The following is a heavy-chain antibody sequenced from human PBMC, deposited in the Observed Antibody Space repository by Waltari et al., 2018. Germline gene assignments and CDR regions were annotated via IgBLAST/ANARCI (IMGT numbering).Heavy chain of an antibody. CDR1: GDSISSPRYY. J-gene: IGHJ4*02. CDR2: TLYNGIT. CDR3: AAISYGSQDF. V-gene: IGHV4-39*01. Sequence: QLQESGPGLVKPSETLSLGCTVAGDSISSPRYYWTWIRPAPGKGLEWMEQTLYNGITRYKPSLRRRVNISVDKAKNQFYLSLAAVTAADSAVYYCAAISYGSQDFWGQGTPVAVSS. D-gene: IGHD3-16*01.